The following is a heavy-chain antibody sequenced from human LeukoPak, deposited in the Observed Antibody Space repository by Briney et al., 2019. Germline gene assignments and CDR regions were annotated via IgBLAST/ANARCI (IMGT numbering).Heavy chain of an antibody. Sequence: ASVKVSCKASGYTFTGYYMHWVRQAPGQGLEWMGWINPNSGGTNYAQKFQGRVTMTRDTSISTAYMELSRLRSDDTAVYYCARDFCYGEGCYHSLAYWGQGALVTVSS. V-gene: IGHV1-2*02. D-gene: IGHD4/OR15-4a*01. CDR2: INPNSGGT. CDR3: ARDFCYGEGCYHSLAY. J-gene: IGHJ4*02. CDR1: GYTFTGYY.